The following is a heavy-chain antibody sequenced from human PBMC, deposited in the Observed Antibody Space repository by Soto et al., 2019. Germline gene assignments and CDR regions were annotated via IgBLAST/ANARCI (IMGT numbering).Heavy chain of an antibody. J-gene: IGHJ4*02. Sequence: QVQLQQWGAGLLKPSETLSLTCAVYGGSFSGYYWSWIRQPPGKGLEWIGEINHSGSTNYNPSLKSRVTISVDTSKNQFSLQLSSVTAADTAVYYCARVGDPRYCSGGSCYHFDYWGQGTLVTVSS. CDR1: GGSFSGYY. V-gene: IGHV4-34*01. CDR2: INHSGST. D-gene: IGHD2-15*01. CDR3: ARVGDPRYCSGGSCYHFDY.